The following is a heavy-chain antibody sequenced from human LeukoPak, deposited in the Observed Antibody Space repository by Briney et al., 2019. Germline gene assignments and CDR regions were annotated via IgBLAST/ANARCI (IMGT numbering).Heavy chain of an antibody. J-gene: IGHJ6*03. Sequence: ASVKVSCKASGYTFTSYYMHWVRQAPGQGLEWMGIINPSGGSTSYAQKFQGRVTMTRDTSTSRAYMELRSLRSDDTAVYYCARDNYDILTCGLYYYEYYDMDVWGKGTTVTVSS. D-gene: IGHD3-9*01. V-gene: IGHV1-46*01. CDR3: ARDNYDILTCGLYYYEYYDMDV. CDR2: INPSGGST. CDR1: GYTFTSYY.